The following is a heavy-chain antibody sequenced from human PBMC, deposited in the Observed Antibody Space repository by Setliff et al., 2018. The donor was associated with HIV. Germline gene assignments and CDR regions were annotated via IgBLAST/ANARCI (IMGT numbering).Heavy chain of an antibody. J-gene: IGHJ3*02. Sequence: PGGSLRLSCAASGFSFSSYGMHWVRQAPGKGLDWVATIWYDGRNKHYADSVKGRFTISRDNSKNTLYLQMNSLRAEDTAVYYCAKVGDSSGYHDAFDIWGKGTMVTVSS. D-gene: IGHD3-22*01. CDR3: AKVGDSSGYHDAFDI. CDR1: GFSFSSYG. CDR2: IWYDGRNK. V-gene: IGHV3-33*06.